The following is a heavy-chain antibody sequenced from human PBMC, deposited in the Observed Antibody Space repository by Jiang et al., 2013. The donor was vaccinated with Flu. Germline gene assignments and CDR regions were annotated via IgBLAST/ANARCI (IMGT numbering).Heavy chain of an antibody. Sequence: SLTCTVSGGSISTYYWGWFRQPPGKALEWIGYTYYSGSSNSNPSLKSRVTISVETSKNQFSLRLSSVTAADTAVYHCAKFRDGYYHYYGMDVWGPGTTVTVSS. CDR1: GGSISTYY. D-gene: IGHD3-10*01. V-gene: IGHV4-59*01. CDR2: TYYSGSS. J-gene: IGHJ6*02. CDR3: AKFRDGYYHYYGMDV.